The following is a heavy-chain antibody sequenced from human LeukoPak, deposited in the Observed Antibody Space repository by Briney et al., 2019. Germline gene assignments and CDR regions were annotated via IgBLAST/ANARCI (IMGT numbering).Heavy chain of an antibody. V-gene: IGHV3-15*01. J-gene: IGHJ1*01. D-gene: IGHD4-17*01. CDR2: TKSKADGRTT. CDR3: TTGFPNYGDYRGYFQH. CDR1: GFTFTNAW. Sequence: GGSLRLSCAASGFTFTNAWMSWVRQAPGKGLEWVGRTKSKADGRTTDCAAPVKGRFTISGDDSKNTLYLQMNNLKTEDTAVYYCTTGFPNYGDYRGYFQHWGQGTLVTVAS.